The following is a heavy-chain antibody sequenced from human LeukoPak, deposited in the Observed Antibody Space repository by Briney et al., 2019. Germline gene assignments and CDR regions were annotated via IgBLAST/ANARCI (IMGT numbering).Heavy chain of an antibody. V-gene: IGHV4-59*01. D-gene: IGHD6-6*01. CDR3: ARDWGVSARPGYMDV. CDR1: GGSFSGYY. J-gene: IGHJ6*03. Sequence: SETLSLTCAVYGGSFSGYYWSWIRQPPGKRLEWIGYIYYSGSTEYNPSLKSRVTISVDTSKNQFSLRLSSVTAADTAVYYCARDWGVSARPGYMDVWGKGTTVTVSS. CDR2: IYYSGST.